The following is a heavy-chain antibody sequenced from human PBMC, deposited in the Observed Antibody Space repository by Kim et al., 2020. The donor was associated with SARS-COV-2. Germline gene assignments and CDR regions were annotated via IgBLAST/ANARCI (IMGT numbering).Heavy chain of an antibody. CDR2: ISSSSSYI. D-gene: IGHD4-17*01. J-gene: IGHJ6*02. CDR3: ARGGPDYGRNAGYYYGMDV. V-gene: IGHV3-21*01. Sequence: GGSLRLSCAASGFTFSNYNINWVRQAPGKGMEWVSCISSSSSYIYYADSVKGRFTISRDNAKNTLYLQMNSLRAEDTAVYYCARGGPDYGRNAGYYYGMDVWGQGSTVTVSS. CDR1: GFTFSNYN.